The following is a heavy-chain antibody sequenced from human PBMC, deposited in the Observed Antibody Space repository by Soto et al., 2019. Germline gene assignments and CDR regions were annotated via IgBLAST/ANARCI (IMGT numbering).Heavy chain of an antibody. CDR3: ARGFHWNYAFDI. V-gene: IGHV1-18*03. J-gene: IGHJ3*02. D-gene: IGHD1-7*01. CDR1: GYTFISYG. Sequence: ASVKVSCKAYGYTFISYGISWVRQAPGQGLEWMGWISGHNGDTKYAQKFQGRVTMTTDTSTSTAYMEVRSLRSDDMAVYYCARGFHWNYAFDIWGQGTMVTVSS. CDR2: ISGHNGDT.